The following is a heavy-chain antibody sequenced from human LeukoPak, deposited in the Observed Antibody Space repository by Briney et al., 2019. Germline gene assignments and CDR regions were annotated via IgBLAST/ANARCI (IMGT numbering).Heavy chain of an antibody. Sequence: SETLSLTCTVSGGSISSYYWSWIRQPPGKGLEWIGYIYHSGSTYYNPSLKSRVTISVDRSKNQFSLKLSSVTAADTAVYYCARVSGWGLNWFDPWGQGTLVTVSS. CDR1: GGSISSYY. CDR3: ARVSGWGLNWFDP. V-gene: IGHV4-59*12. J-gene: IGHJ5*02. CDR2: IYHSGST. D-gene: IGHD7-27*01.